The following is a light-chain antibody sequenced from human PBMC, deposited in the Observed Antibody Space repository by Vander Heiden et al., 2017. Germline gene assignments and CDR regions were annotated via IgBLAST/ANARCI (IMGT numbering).Light chain of an antibody. J-gene: IGKJ3*01. CDR3: QQYYSTPLT. V-gene: IGKV4-1*01. Sequence: DIVMTQSPDSLAVSLGERATIHCKSSQSVLYSSNNKNYLAWYQQKPGQPPKLLIYWASTRESGVPDRFSGSGSGTDFTLTISSLQAEDVAVYYCQQYYSTPLTFGPGTKLDIK. CDR1: QSVLYSSNNKNY. CDR2: WAS.